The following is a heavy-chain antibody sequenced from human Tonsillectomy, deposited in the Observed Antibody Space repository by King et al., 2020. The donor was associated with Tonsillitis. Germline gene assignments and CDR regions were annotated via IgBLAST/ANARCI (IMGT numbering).Heavy chain of an antibody. CDR2: IIPLFGRA. V-gene: IGHV1-69*01. CDR1: GGTFSTYA. CDR3: GGARVRGVPLAC. D-gene: IGHD3-10*01. J-gene: IGHJ4*02. Sequence: VQLVESGAEVKKPGSSMKVSCKASGGTFSTYAISWVRQAPGQGLEWMGGIIPLFGRANYAQKFQGRVTFTGDESTSTAYMELSSLRSEDTAVYYCGGARVRGVPLACGGQGTLVTVSS.